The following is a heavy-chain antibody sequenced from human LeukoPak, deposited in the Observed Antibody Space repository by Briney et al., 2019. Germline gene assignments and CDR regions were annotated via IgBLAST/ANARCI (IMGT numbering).Heavy chain of an antibody. V-gene: IGHV3-7*01. Sequence: GSLRLSCAASGFTFSSYWMSWVRQAPGKGLEWVANIKQDGSEKYYVDSVKGRFTISRDNAKNSLYLQMNSLRAEDTAVYYCARVFRPSLTVFIIRGAFDIWGQGTMVTVSS. CDR1: GFTFSSYW. CDR3: ARVFRPSLTVFIIRGAFDI. CDR2: IKQDGSEK. D-gene: IGHD3-3*01. J-gene: IGHJ3*02.